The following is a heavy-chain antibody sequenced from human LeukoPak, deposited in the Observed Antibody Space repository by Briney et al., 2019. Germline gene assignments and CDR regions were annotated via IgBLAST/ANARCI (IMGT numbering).Heavy chain of an antibody. CDR1: GYTFTGYY. CDR3: ATARVVAVAALFDY. D-gene: IGHD6-19*01. J-gene: IGHJ4*02. V-gene: IGHV1-2*02. CDR2: INPNSGGT. Sequence: ASVKVSCKASGYTFTGYYMHWVRQAPGQGLEWMGWINPNSGGTNYAQKFQGRVTMTEDTSTDTAYMELSSLRSEDTAVYYCATARVVAVAALFDYWGQGTLVTVSS.